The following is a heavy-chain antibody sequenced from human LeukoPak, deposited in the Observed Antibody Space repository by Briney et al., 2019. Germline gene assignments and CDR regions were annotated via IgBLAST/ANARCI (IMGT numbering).Heavy chain of an antibody. J-gene: IGHJ3*02. CDR3: ASRIWRQLVLPDAFDI. CDR2: ISGSGGST. CDR1: GFTFSSYG. Sequence: PGGSLRLSCAASGFTFSSYGMSWVRQAPGKGLEWVSAISGSGGSTYYADSVKGRFTISRDNSKNTLYLQMNSLRAEDTAVYYCASRIWRQLVLPDAFDIWGQGTMVTVSS. V-gene: IGHV3-23*01. D-gene: IGHD6-13*01.